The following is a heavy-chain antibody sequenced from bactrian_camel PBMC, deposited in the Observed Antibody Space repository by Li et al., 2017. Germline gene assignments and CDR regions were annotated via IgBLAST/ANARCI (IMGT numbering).Heavy chain of an antibody. V-gene: IGHV3S54*01. CDR2: IKTEYDTT. D-gene: IGHD6*01. J-gene: IGHJ4*01. CDR3: VTHSHWYCRPSQSSDFDY. Sequence: HVQLVESGGGSAQAGGSLKLSCAASGDTVNIHCVGWFRQAPGREREVVGNIKTEYDTTFYADSVKGRFTISQDKNKHMVYLQMNSLKPEDTAMYYCVTHSHWYCRPSQSSDFDYWGRGTQVTVS. CDR1: GDTVNIHC.